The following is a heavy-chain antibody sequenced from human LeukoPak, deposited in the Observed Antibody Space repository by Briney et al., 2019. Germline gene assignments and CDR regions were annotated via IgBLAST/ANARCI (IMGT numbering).Heavy chain of an antibody. J-gene: IGHJ4*02. Sequence: PGGSLRLPCAASGFTFSSYAMSWVRQAPGKGLEWVSAISGSGGSTYYADSVKGRSTISRDNSKNTLYLQMNSLRAEDTAVYYCAKDPFGFWSGYRYFDYWGQGTLVTVSS. D-gene: IGHD3-3*01. CDR3: AKDPFGFWSGYRYFDY. CDR2: ISGSGGST. CDR1: GFTFSSYA. V-gene: IGHV3-23*01.